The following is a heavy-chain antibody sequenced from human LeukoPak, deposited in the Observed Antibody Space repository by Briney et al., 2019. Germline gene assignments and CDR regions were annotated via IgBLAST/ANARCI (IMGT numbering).Heavy chain of an antibody. V-gene: IGHV1-18*01. Sequence: ASVKVSCKAFGVTFGSYAINWVRQAPGQGLEWMGWISGYNGNTKYAQKFQSRVTMTTDTSTNTVNMELRSLRSDDTAVFYCARSGSHNYYYYGMDVWGQGTTVIVS. CDR3: ARSGSHNYYYYGMDV. J-gene: IGHJ6*02. D-gene: IGHD1-26*01. CDR1: GVTFGSYA. CDR2: ISGYNGNT.